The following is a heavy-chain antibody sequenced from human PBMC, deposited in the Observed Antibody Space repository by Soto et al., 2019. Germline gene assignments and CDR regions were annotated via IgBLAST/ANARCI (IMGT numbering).Heavy chain of an antibody. Sequence: SVKVSCKASGGTFSSYAISWVRQAPGQGLEWMGGIIPIFGTANYAQKFQGRVTITADESTSTAYMELSSPRSEDTAVYYCARDRSYFVDIVATNRNNETHGMDVWGQGTTVTVSS. V-gene: IGHV1-69*13. CDR2: IIPIFGTA. CDR1: GGTFSSYA. CDR3: ARDRSYFVDIVATNRNNETHGMDV. D-gene: IGHD5-12*01. J-gene: IGHJ6*02.